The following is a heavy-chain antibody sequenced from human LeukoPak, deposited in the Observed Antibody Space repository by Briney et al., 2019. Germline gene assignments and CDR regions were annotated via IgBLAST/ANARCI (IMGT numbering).Heavy chain of an antibody. Sequence: GGSLRLSCAASGFTFSSYAMSWVRQAPGKGLEWVSAISGSGGSTYYADSVKGRFTISSENSKNTLYLQMNGLRAEDTAVYYCAKKSGRFGELFGAFDIWGQGKMVTVSS. V-gene: IGHV3-23*01. J-gene: IGHJ3*02. CDR2: ISGSGGST. CDR1: GFTFSSYA. D-gene: IGHD3-10*01. CDR3: AKKSGRFGELFGAFDI.